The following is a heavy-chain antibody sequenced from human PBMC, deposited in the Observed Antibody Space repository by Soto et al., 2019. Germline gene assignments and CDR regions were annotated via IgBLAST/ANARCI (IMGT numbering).Heavy chain of an antibody. CDR2: IYSSGRT. CDR3: ARDASGSSSFNWFDP. Sequence: SETLSLTCTVSCGSISSYYWSWIRQPAGKGLEWIGRIYSSGRTRYNYSLESRVTMSVDTSKKQFSLKLSSVTAADTAVYYCARDASGSSSFNWFDPWGQGTLVTVSS. CDR1: CGSISSYY. D-gene: IGHD6-6*01. J-gene: IGHJ5*02. V-gene: IGHV4-4*07.